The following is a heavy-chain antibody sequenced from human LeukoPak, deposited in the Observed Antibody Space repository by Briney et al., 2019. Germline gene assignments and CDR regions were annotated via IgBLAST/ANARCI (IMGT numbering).Heavy chain of an antibody. CDR2: IVVGSGNT. Sequence: ASVKVSCKASGFTFTSSAMQWVRQARGQRLEWIGWIVVGSGNTNYAQKFQERVSITRDMSTSTAYMELSSLRSEDTAVYYCARGAVYDFWSGYHNYFDYWGQGTLVTVSS. CDR3: ARGAVYDFWSGYHNYFDY. CDR1: GFTFTSSA. J-gene: IGHJ4*02. V-gene: IGHV1-58*02. D-gene: IGHD3-3*01.